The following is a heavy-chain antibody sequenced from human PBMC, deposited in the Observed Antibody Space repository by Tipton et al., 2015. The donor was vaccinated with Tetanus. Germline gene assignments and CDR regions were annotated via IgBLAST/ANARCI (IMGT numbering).Heavy chain of an antibody. J-gene: IGHJ6*02. V-gene: IGHV3-74*01. CDR1: GFTFSSYW. D-gene: IGHD4-23*01. Sequence: QLVQSGGVVVQPGGSLRLSCAASGFTFSSYWMHWVRQAPGKGLVWVSRIKSDGSSTSYADSVKGRFTISRDNAKNTLYLQMNSLRAEDTAVYYCARDYGGTTYYYYYGMDVWGQGTTVTVSS. CDR2: IKSDGSST. CDR3: ARDYGGTTYYYYYGMDV.